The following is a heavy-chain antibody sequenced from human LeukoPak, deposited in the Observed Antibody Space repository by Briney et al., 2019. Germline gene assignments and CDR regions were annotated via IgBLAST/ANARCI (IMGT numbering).Heavy chain of an antibody. CDR3: ARGKHYFDY. CDR1: GFTFSSYG. Sequence: GGSLRLSCAASGFTFSSYGMHWVRQALGKGLEWVAVIWYDGSNKYYADSVKGRFTISRDNSKNTLYLQMNSLRAEDTAVYYCARGKHYFDYWGQGTLVTVSS. J-gene: IGHJ4*02. V-gene: IGHV3-33*01. CDR2: IWYDGSNK.